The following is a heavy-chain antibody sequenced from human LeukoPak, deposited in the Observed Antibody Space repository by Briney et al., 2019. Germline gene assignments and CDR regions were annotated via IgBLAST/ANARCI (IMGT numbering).Heavy chain of an antibody. D-gene: IGHD6-13*01. CDR1: SGSISSYY. CDR2: IHYTGNT. J-gene: IGHJ5*02. V-gene: IGHV4-59*01. CDR3: ATQPAGPASWFDP. Sequence: SETLPLTCSVSSGSISSYYWSWIRQAPGKGLEWIGFIHYTGNTNYNPSLRNRATIFLDASKNQFSLKLTSVTAEDTAVYYCATQPAGPASWFDPWGQGTLVTVSP.